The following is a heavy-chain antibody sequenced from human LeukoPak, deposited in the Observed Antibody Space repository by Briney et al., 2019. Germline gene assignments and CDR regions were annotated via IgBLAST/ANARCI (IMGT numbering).Heavy chain of an antibody. D-gene: IGHD2-2*01. CDR2: INPSGGST. V-gene: IGHV1-46*01. CDR3: AREIVVVPAAHHVGFDY. CDR1: GYTFTSYY. J-gene: IGHJ4*02. Sequence: ASVKVSCKASGYTFTSYYMHWVRQAPGQGLEWMGIINPSGGSTSYAQKFQGRVTMTRDMSTSTVYMELSSLRSEDTAVYYCAREIVVVPAAHHVGFDYWGQGTLVTVSS.